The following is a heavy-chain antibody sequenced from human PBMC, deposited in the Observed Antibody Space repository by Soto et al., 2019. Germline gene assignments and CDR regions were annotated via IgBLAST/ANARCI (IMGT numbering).Heavy chain of an antibody. D-gene: IGHD1-26*01. CDR1: GYTFTGYA. J-gene: IGHJ4*02. Sequence: ASVKVSCKASGYTFTGYAMHWVRQAPGQRLEWMGWINAGNGNTKYSQKFQGRVTITRDTSAGIVYMQLSSLTSEDTAVYYCARDDSGFSGSHYIDYFNYWGQGALVTVSS. V-gene: IGHV1-3*01. CDR3: ARDDSGFSGSHYIDYFNY. CDR2: INAGNGNT.